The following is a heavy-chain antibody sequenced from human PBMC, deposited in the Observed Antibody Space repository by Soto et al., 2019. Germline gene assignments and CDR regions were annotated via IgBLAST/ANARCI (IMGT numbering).Heavy chain of an antibody. CDR1: GFTFSNFG. CDR3: GRTFRDGLLGLDP. D-gene: IGHD3-16*01. Sequence: GGSLRLSCAASGFTFSNFGMHWVRQAPGKGLEWVAVIWYDGSNKYYADSVKGRFSISRDIAKNTLYLQMTSLRAEDAAIYYCGRTFRDGLLGLDPWGQGTRVTVSS. J-gene: IGHJ5*02. V-gene: IGHV3-33*03. CDR2: IWYDGSNK.